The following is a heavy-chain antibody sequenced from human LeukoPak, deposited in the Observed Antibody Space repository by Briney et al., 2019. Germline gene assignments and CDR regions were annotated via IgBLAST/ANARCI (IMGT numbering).Heavy chain of an antibody. CDR3: ASSDSWSGSVNY. CDR2: IYTSGST. D-gene: IGHD3-3*01. CDR1: GGSISSGSYY. Sequence: SQTLSLTCTVSGGSISSGSYYWSWIRQPAGKGLEWIGRIYTSGSTNYNPSLKSRVTISVDTSKNQFSLKLSSVTAADTAVYYCASSDSWSGSVNYWGQGTLVTVSS. V-gene: IGHV4-61*02. J-gene: IGHJ4*02.